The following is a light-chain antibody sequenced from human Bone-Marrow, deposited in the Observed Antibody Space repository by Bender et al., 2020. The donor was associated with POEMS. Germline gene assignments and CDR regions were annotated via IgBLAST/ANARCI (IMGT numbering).Light chain of an antibody. J-gene: IGLJ2*01. CDR1: NIGTQS. CDR2: YDS. V-gene: IGLV3-21*01. Sequence: SYVLTQPPSVSVAPGKTATLTCGGHNIGTQSVHWYQQRADQAPVMVVSYDSDRPSGIPERFSGSNSGNTASLTISGLQPEDESTYYCASYTSSNTLIFGGGTTVTVL. CDR3: ASYTSSNTLI.